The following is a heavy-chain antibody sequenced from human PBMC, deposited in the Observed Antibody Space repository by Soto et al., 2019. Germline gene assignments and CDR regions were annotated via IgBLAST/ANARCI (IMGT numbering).Heavy chain of an antibody. D-gene: IGHD2-2*01. J-gene: IGHJ6*02. Sequence: SETLSLTCTVSGVSISSYSWSWIRQPPGKGLEWIGYIYHSGSTYYNPSLKSRVTISVDRSKNQFSLKLSSVTAADTAVYYCARGTLGYCSSTSCGGMDVWGQGTTVTVSS. CDR2: IYHSGST. V-gene: IGHV4-30-2*01. CDR3: ARGTLGYCSSTSCGGMDV. CDR1: GVSISSYS.